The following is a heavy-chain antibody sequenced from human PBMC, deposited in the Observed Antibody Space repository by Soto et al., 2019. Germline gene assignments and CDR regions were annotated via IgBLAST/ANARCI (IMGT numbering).Heavy chain of an antibody. D-gene: IGHD5-12*01. Sequence: EVQLVESGGGLVQPGGSLKLSCAASGFTFSGSAMHWVRQASGKGLEWVGRIRSKANSYATAYAASVKGRFTISRDDSKNTAYLQMNSLKTEDTAVYYCTRRDSGYEPLDYWGQGTLVTVSS. CDR1: GFTFSGSA. CDR3: TRRDSGYEPLDY. J-gene: IGHJ4*02. CDR2: IRSKANSYAT. V-gene: IGHV3-73*01.